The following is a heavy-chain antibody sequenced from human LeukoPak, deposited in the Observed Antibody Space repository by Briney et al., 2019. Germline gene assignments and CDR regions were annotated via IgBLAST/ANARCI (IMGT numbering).Heavy chain of an antibody. CDR3: ARGGGVGASDYFDY. J-gene: IGHJ4*02. D-gene: IGHD1-26*01. CDR1: GFTFSSYS. CDR2: ISSSSGYI. V-gene: IGHV3-21*01. Sequence: GGSLRLSCAASGFTFSSYSMNWVRQAPGKGLEWVSCISSSSGYIYYAGSVKGRFTISRDNAKNSLYLQMNSLRAEDTAVYYCARGGGVGASDYFDYWGQGTLVTVSS.